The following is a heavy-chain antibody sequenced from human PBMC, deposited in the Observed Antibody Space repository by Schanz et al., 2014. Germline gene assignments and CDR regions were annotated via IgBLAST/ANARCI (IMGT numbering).Heavy chain of an antibody. CDR2: INPLSGAT. D-gene: IGHD4-4*01. CDR3: ARRGPNCSNNACYHGWFDP. V-gene: IGHV1-2*02. CDR1: GYNFNRHD. Sequence: QVQLVQSGPEVKKPGASVRLSCKASGYNFNRHDISWVRQAPGQGLEWMGWINPLSGATDYAPTFQGRVSMTRDTSISTAYMEVTRLVSSDTAVYYCARRGPNCSNNACYHGWFDPWGQGTLVTVSS. J-gene: IGHJ5*02.